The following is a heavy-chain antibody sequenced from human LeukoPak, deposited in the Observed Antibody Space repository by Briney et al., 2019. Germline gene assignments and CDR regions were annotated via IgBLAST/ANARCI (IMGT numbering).Heavy chain of an antibody. CDR3: ARGYCSGTNCYTMTGVAFDI. CDR1: GASISSGEYY. V-gene: IGHV4-30-4*08. CDR2: TYYNGST. Sequence: SETLSLTCTVSGASISSGEYYWTWIRQPPGKGLEWIGCTYYNGSTYYNPSLKSRISISVETSNNQLSLSLGSVTAADTAVYYCARGYCSGTNCYTMTGVAFDIWGQGTVVTVSS. D-gene: IGHD2-2*02. J-gene: IGHJ3*02.